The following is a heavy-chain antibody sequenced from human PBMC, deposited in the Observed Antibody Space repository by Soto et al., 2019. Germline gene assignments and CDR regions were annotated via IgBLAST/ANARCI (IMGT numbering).Heavy chain of an antibody. V-gene: IGHV4-61*01. CDR2: IYYSGST. J-gene: IGHJ4*02. CDR3: ARVSGYDLFELAY. Sequence: PSETLSLTCAVSGGSISSSYYWSWIRQPPGKGLEWIGYIYYSGSTNYNPSLKSRVTISVDTSKNQFSLKLSSVTAADTAVYYCARVSGYDLFELAYWGQGTLVTVSS. D-gene: IGHD5-12*01. CDR1: GGSISSSYY.